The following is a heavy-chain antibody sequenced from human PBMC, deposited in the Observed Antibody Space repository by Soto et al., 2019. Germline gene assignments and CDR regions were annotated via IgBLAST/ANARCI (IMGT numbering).Heavy chain of an antibody. Sequence: PSETLSLTCTVSGGSISSGDYYWSWIRQPPGKGLEWIGYIYYSGSTYYNPSLKSRVTISVDTSKNQFSLKLSSVTAADTAVYYCARGGGCTNGVCYTLVASRPFDPWGQGTLVTVSS. CDR2: IYYSGST. J-gene: IGHJ5*02. V-gene: IGHV4-30-4*01. D-gene: IGHD2-8*01. CDR3: ARGGGCTNGVCYTLVASRPFDP. CDR1: GGSISSGDYY.